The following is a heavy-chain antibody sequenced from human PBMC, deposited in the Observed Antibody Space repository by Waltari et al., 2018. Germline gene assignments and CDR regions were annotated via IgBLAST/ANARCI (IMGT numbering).Heavy chain of an antibody. CDR2: SYPGESNT. J-gene: IGHJ4*02. CDR1: GYSFAKYW. D-gene: IGHD5-18*01. CDR3: ARQNIHSYGYGYFDF. Sequence: EVQLEQSGAEVKQPGESLKISCNGSGYSFAKYWIGWVRQMPGKGLEWMGVSYPGESNTKYSLSFQGQVTISADTSISTAYLQWSSLKASDTAIYFCARQNIHSYGYGYFDFWGQGTLVTVSS. V-gene: IGHV5-51*01.